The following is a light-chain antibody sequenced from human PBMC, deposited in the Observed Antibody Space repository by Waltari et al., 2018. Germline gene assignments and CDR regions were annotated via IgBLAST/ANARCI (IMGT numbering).Light chain of an antibody. CDR3: SSFTTSATHV. J-gene: IGLJ1*01. V-gene: IGLV2-14*01. Sequence: QSALTQPASVSGSPGQSITISCTGTSSDIGAYKYVDWYQQHPGKAPNLIIYEVSNRPSGVSTRFSGSKSGNTASLTISGLQAEDEADYYCSSFTTSATHVFGTGTKVSVL. CDR1: SSDIGAYKY. CDR2: EVS.